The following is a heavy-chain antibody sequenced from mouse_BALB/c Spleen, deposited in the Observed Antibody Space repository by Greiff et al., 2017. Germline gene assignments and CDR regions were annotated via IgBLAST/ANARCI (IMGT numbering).Heavy chain of an antibody. V-gene: IGHV1-15*01. Sequence: QVQLQQSGAELVRPGASVTLSCKASGYTFTDYEMHWVKQTPVHGLEWIGAIDPETGGTAYNQKFKGKATLTADKSSSTADMELRSLTSEDSAVYYCTRGRDYYAMDYWGQGTSVTVSS. CDR1: GYTFTDYE. J-gene: IGHJ4*01. CDR3: TRGRDYYAMDY. CDR2: IDPETGGT.